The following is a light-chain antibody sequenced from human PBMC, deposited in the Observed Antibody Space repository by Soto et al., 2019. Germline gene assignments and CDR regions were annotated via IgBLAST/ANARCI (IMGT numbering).Light chain of an antibody. J-gene: IGKJ5*01. CDR1: QSVSSN. CDR2: GAS. CDR3: QQRSDWPPIT. V-gene: IGKV3-11*01. Sequence: EIVMTQSPATLSVSPGERATLSCRSSQSVSSNLAWYQQKPGQAPRLLIYGASNRATGIPARFSGSGSGTDFTLTISSLEPEDFAFYYCQQRSDWPPITFGQGTRLEIK.